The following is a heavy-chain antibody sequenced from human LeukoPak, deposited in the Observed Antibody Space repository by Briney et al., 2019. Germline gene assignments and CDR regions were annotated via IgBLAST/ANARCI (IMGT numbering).Heavy chain of an antibody. D-gene: IGHD2-2*01. Sequence: GRSLRLSCAASGFTFSSYGMHWVRQAPGKGLEWVAVIWYDGSNKYYADSVKGRFTISRDNPKNTLYLQMNSLRAEDTAVYYCARESGVVPAEMSPLDYWGQGTLVTVSS. CDR3: ARESGVVPAEMSPLDY. J-gene: IGHJ4*02. CDR1: GFTFSSYG. CDR2: IWYDGSNK. V-gene: IGHV3-33*01.